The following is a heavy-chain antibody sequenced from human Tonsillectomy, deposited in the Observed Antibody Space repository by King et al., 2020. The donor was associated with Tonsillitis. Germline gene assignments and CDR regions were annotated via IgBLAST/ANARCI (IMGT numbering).Heavy chain of an antibody. CDR3: VKDLPGRYSSSWIPFDY. D-gene: IGHD6-13*01. J-gene: IGHJ4*02. V-gene: IGHV3-23*04. CDR1: GFTFDSYA. Sequence: VQLVESGGALVQPGGSLRLSCAASGFTFDSYAMSWVRQDPGKGLEWVSFISSRGGITHYADSVKGRFTISRDNSKNTLYLQMNGLRAEDTAVYYCVKDLPGRYSSSWIPFDYWGQGTLVTVSS. CDR2: ISSRGGIT.